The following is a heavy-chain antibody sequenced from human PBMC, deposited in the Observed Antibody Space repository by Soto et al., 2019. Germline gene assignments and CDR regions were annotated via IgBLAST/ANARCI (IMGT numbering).Heavy chain of an antibody. D-gene: IGHD5-18*01. CDR3: ASGRGYTVGARYGMDV. J-gene: IGHJ6*02. V-gene: IGHV6-1*01. Sequence: SQTLSLTCAISGDSVSSNSAAWNWIRQSPSRGLEWLGRTYYRSKWYNDYAVSVKSRITINPDTSKNQFSLQLNSVTPEDTAVYYCASGRGYTVGARYGMDVWGQGTTVTVSS. CDR1: GDSVSSNSAA. CDR2: TYYRSKWYN.